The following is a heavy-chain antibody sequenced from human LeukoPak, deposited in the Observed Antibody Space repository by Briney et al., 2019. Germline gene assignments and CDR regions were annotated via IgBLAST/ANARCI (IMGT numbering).Heavy chain of an antibody. CDR3: ARGAEGIAATDSNFDY. Sequence: GGSLRLSCAASGFTFSTFEFNWVRQTPGKGLEWISYISSTGSAIYYADSVKGRFTISRDNAKKSLHLQMNSLRAEDTAVYYCARGAEGIAATDSNFDYWGQGTLVTVSS. D-gene: IGHD6-13*01. J-gene: IGHJ4*02. V-gene: IGHV3-48*03. CDR1: GFTFSTFE. CDR2: ISSTGSAI.